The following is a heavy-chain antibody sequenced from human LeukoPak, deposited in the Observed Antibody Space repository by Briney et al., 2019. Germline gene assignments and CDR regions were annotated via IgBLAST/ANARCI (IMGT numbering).Heavy chain of an antibody. CDR2: IYYSGST. D-gene: IGHD3-10*01. CDR1: GGSISSYY. J-gene: IGHJ3*02. Sequence: SETLSLTCTVSGGSISSYYWSWIRQPPGKGLEWIGYIYYSGSTNYNPSLKSRVTISVDKSKNQFSLKLSSVTAADTAVYYCARPGYYYGSGSPHKAFDIWGQGTMVTVSS. V-gene: IGHV4-59*12. CDR3: ARPGYYYGSGSPHKAFDI.